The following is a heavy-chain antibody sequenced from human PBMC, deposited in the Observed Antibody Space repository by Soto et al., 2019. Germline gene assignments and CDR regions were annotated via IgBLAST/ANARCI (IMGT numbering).Heavy chain of an antibody. V-gene: IGHV4-59*01. Sequence: WTWIRQPPGKGLEWIGSVYYTGSTDYSPSLRSRVTISLDTSKHQFSLNLTSVTAADTAVYYCARDVLAARHYYGMEVWGQGTTVTVSS. CDR3: ARDVLAARHYYGMEV. CDR2: VYYTGST. D-gene: IGHD2-21*02. J-gene: IGHJ6*02.